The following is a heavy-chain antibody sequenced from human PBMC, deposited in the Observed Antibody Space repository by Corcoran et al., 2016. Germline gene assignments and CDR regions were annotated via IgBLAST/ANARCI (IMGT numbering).Heavy chain of an antibody. CDR3: ARSTVNNWFDP. J-gene: IGHJ5*02. Sequence: QVQLVQSGAEVKKPGASVKVSCKASGYTFTSYYMHWVRQAPGQGLEWMGIINPSGGSTSYAQKFQGRVTMTRDTSTSTVYMELSSLRSEDTAGYYCARSTVNNWFDPWGQGTLVTVSS. CDR2: INPSGGST. CDR1: GYTFTSYY. D-gene: IGHD4-4*01. V-gene: IGHV1-46*01.